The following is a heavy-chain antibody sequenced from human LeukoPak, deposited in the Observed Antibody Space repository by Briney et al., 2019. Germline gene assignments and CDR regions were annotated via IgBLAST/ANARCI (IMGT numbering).Heavy chain of an antibody. CDR2: IYYSGST. J-gene: IGHJ3*02. CDR1: GGSISSYY. Sequence: SETLSLTCTVSGGSISSYYWSWIRQPPGKGLEWIGYIYYSGSTNYNPSLKSRVTISVDTSKNQFSLRLSSVTAADTAVYYCAREFLGYCSSTSCFGAFDIWGQGQWSPSLQ. CDR3: AREFLGYCSSTSCFGAFDI. D-gene: IGHD2-2*01. V-gene: IGHV4-59*01.